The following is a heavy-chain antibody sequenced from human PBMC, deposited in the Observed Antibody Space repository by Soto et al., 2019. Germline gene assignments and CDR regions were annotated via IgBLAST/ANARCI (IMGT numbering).Heavy chain of an antibody. CDR3: ARVVVATTRAFDI. Sequence: SETLSLTCTASGGSISGGYYWSWIRQHPGKGLEWIGYIYYSGSTYYNPSLKSRVTISIDTSKNQFSLTLSSVTAADTAVYFCARVVVATTRAFDIWGQGTMVTVSS. CDR1: GGSISGGYY. V-gene: IGHV4-31*03. D-gene: IGHD2-15*01. J-gene: IGHJ3*02. CDR2: IYYSGST.